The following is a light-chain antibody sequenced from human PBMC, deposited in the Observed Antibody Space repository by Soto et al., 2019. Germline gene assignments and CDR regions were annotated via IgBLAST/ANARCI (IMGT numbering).Light chain of an antibody. CDR2: WAS. CDR1: QSVLYSSYIKNY. V-gene: IGKV4-1*01. CDR3: QQYYSTPLT. J-gene: IGKJ1*01. Sequence: DIVMTQSPDSLAVSLGERATINCKSSQSVLYSSYIKNYLAWYQQKPGQPPRLLIYWASTRESGVPDRFSGSGSGTDFTLTISSLQAEDVAVYYCQQYYSTPLTFGQGTKVEIK.